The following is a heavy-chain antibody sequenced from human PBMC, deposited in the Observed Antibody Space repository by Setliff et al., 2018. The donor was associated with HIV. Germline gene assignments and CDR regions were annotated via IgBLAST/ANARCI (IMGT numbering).Heavy chain of an antibody. V-gene: IGHV4-59*08. J-gene: IGHJ4*02. CDR2: IYHSGST. D-gene: IGHD1-26*01. Sequence: SETLSLTCTVSGGSISSHYWSWIRQPPGKGLEWIGYIYHSGSTNYNPSLKSRVTISVDTSKNQFSLKLSSVTAADTAVYYCARGGSGSPFDYWGQGTLVTVSS. CDR1: GGSISSHY. CDR3: ARGGSGSPFDY.